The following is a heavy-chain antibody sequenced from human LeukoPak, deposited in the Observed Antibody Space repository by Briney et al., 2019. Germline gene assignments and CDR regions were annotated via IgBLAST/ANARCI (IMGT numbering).Heavy chain of an antibody. D-gene: IGHD3-22*01. CDR1: GGSFSGYY. Sequence: SETLSLTCAVYGGSFSGYYWSWIRQPPGKGREWIGEINHSGSTNYNPSLKSRVTISVDTSKNQFSLKLSSVTAADTAVYYCARGSSGKYYHDSSGYYYALWGQGTLVTVSS. V-gene: IGHV4-34*01. CDR3: ARGSSGKYYHDSSGYYYAL. J-gene: IGHJ4*02. CDR2: INHSGST.